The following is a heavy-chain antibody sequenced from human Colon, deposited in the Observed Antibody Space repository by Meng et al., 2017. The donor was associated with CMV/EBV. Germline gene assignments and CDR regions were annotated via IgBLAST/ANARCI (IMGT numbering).Heavy chain of an antibody. Sequence: GGSLRLSCAGSGFRFEDYAMNWVRQTPGKGLEWVAGSTWNSRTTDYADSVKGRFTISRDHAKNSLYLQLDSLRVEDTALYFCAKDRVPAQTNLRSDSFDLWGQGTLVTVSS. CDR3: AKDRVPAQTNLRSDSFDL. CDR2: STWNSRTT. CDR1: GFRFEDYA. V-gene: IGHV3-9*01. J-gene: IGHJ3*01. D-gene: IGHD2-2*01.